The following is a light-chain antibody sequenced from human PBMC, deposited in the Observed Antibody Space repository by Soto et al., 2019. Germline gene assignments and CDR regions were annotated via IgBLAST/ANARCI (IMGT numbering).Light chain of an antibody. CDR3: AAWDDSLSGPV. Sequence: QSVLPQPPSASGTPGQRVTISCSGSSSNIGSNYVYWYQQFPGTAPKLLIYRDNQRPSGVPDRFSGSKSGTSASLAISGLRSEDEADYYCAAWDDSLSGPVFGGGTKVTVL. CDR2: RDN. CDR1: SSNIGSNY. V-gene: IGLV1-47*01. J-gene: IGLJ2*01.